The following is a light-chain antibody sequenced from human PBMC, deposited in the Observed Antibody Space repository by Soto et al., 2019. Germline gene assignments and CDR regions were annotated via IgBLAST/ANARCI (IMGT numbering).Light chain of an antibody. Sequence: DIQMTQSPSSVSASVGDRVTITGRASQAIDSWLAWYQQKPGEAPKLLIFTGSLLHSGVPPRFSGSGSGTDFTLTISSLQPEDSATYYCQQTLSFPPTFGQGTKV. CDR3: QQTLSFPPT. J-gene: IGKJ1*01. CDR1: QAIDSW. V-gene: IGKV1-12*01. CDR2: TGS.